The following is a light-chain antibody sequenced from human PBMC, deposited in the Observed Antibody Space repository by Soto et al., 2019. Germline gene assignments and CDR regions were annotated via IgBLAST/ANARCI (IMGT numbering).Light chain of an antibody. Sequence: EIVLTQSPGTLSLSPGERATLSCRASQSVSSIYLAWYQQKPGQAPRLLIHGASSRATGISDRFSGSGSGTDFTITISSLEPEDFAVYFCQQYGGSPLYTFGQGTKLQL. CDR1: QSVSSIY. CDR3: QQYGGSPLYT. CDR2: GAS. V-gene: IGKV3-20*01. J-gene: IGKJ2*01.